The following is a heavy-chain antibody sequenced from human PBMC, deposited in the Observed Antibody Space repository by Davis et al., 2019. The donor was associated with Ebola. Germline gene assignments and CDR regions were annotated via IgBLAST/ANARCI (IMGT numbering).Heavy chain of an antibody. CDR3: ARAAGGWYYYFDC. J-gene: IGHJ4*02. Sequence: ASVKVSCKASGYSFTTYAIHWVRQAPGQRLEWMGWINAGKGNTKYSQKFQGRVTITRDTSASTAYMELSSLRSEDTAVYYCARAAGGWYYYFDCWGQGTLVTVSS. D-gene: IGHD6-19*01. CDR1: GYSFTTYA. V-gene: IGHV1-3*01. CDR2: INAGKGNT.